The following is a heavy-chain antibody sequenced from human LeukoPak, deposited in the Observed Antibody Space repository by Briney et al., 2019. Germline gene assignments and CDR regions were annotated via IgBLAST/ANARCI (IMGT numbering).Heavy chain of an antibody. D-gene: IGHD3-22*01. CDR2: ISAYNGNT. Sequence: GASVKVSCKASGYTFTSYDISWVRQAPGQGLEWMGWISAYNGNTNYAQKLQGRVTMTTDTSTSTAYMELSSLRSEDTAVYYCAREHYYDSSGGNPVFDPWGQGTLVTVSS. V-gene: IGHV1-18*01. J-gene: IGHJ5*02. CDR3: AREHYYDSSGGNPVFDP. CDR1: GYTFTSYD.